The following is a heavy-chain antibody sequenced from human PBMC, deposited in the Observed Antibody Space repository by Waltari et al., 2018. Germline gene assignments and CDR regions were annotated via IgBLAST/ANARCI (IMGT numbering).Heavy chain of an antibody. CDR2: IYYSGST. V-gene: IGHV4-39*01. Sequence: QLQLQESGPGLVKPSETLSLPCTVSGGSISNSRYYWGWIRQPPGKGLEWIGSIYYSGSTYYNPSLKSRVTISVDTSKNQFSLKLSSVTAADTAVYYCAKRNDYYYYYGMDVWGQGTTVTVSS. CDR3: AKRNDYYYYYGMDV. J-gene: IGHJ6*02. CDR1: GGSISNSRYY.